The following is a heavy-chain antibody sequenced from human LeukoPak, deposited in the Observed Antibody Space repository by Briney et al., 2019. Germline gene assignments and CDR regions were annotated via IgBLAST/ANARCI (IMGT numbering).Heavy chain of an antibody. Sequence: SVKVSCKASGGTFSIYAISWVRQAPGQGLEWMGGIIPIFGTANYAQKFQGRVTITADESTSTAYMELSSLRSEDTAVYYCAREGEYCSGGSCYTYYFDYWGQGTLVTVSS. CDR3: AREGEYCSGGSCYTYYFDY. V-gene: IGHV1-69*13. CDR1: GGTFSIYA. J-gene: IGHJ4*02. D-gene: IGHD2-15*01. CDR2: IIPIFGTA.